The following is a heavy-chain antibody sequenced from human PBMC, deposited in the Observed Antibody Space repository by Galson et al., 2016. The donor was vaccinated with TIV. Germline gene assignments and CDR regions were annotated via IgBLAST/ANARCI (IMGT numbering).Heavy chain of an antibody. CDR2: ISYDEKYK. V-gene: IGHV3-30*18. J-gene: IGHJ4*02. D-gene: IGHD4-17*01. CDR1: GLTFSSHG. Sequence: SLRLSCAASGLTFSSHGIHWVRQAPGKGLEWVAVISYDEKYKHYADSVKGRFTISRDNSKNMVYLQMNSLRAEDTAVYFCAKDPLNYGDYLLAYFDYWGQGILVTVSS. CDR3: AKDPLNYGDYLLAYFDY.